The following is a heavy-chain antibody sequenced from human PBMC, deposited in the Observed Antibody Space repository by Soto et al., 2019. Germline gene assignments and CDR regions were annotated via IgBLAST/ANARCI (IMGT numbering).Heavy chain of an antibody. V-gene: IGHV5-51*01. CDR1: GYSFTSYW. D-gene: IGHD2-2*01. Sequence: GESLKISCKGSGYSFTSYWIGWVRQMPGKGLEWMGIIYPGDSDTRYSPSFQGQVTISADKSISTAYLQWSSLKASDTAMYYCARGVGVCSSTSCLNWFDPWGQGTLVTVSS. CDR2: IYPGDSDT. J-gene: IGHJ5*02. CDR3: ARGVGVCSSTSCLNWFDP.